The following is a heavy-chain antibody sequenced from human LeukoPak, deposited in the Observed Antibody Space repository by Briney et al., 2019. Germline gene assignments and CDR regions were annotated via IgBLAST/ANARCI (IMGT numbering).Heavy chain of an antibody. D-gene: IGHD2-15*01. CDR3: ARDGIDCSGGSCYSMGLDY. V-gene: IGHV3-48*01. J-gene: IGHJ4*02. CDR1: GFTFSSYS. CDR2: ISSSSSTI. Sequence: PGGSLRLSCAASGFTFSSYSMNWVRQAPGKGLEWVSYISSSSSTIYYADSVKGRFTISRDNAKNSLYLQMNSLRVEDTAVYYCARDGIDCSGGSCYSMGLDYWGQGTLVTVST.